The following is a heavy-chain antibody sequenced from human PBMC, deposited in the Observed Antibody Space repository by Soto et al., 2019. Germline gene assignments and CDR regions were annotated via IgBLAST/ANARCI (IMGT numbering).Heavy chain of an antibody. J-gene: IGHJ6*02. V-gene: IGHV4-59*08. CDR1: GGSISSYY. CDR2: IYYSGST. Sequence: SETLSLTCTVSGGSISSYYWSWIRQPPGKGLEWIGYIYYSGSTNYNPSLKSRVTISVDTSKNQFSLKLSSVTAADTAVYYCARGLIVVVPAAMYGVYYYYGMDVWGQGTTVTVSS. D-gene: IGHD2-2*01. CDR3: ARGLIVVVPAAMYGVYYYYGMDV.